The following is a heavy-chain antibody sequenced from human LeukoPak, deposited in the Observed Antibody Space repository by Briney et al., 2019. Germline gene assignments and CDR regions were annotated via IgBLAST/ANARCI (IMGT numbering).Heavy chain of an antibody. V-gene: IGHV3-23*01. CDR1: GFTFSSYA. J-gene: IGHJ3*02. CDR3: AKVSPQLYCSSPSDAFDI. D-gene: IGHD6-13*01. CDR2: ISGSGGST. Sequence: GASLRLSCAASGFTFSSYAMSWVRQAPGKGLEWVSAISGSGGSTYYADSVKGRFTISRDNSKNTLYLQMNSLRAEDTAVYYCAKVSPQLYCSSPSDAFDIWGQGTMVTVSS.